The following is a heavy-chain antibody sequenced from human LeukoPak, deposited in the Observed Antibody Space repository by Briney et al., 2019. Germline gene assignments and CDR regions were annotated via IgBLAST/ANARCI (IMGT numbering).Heavy chain of an antibody. CDR1: GYTFTSYD. Sequence: GASVKVSCKASGYTFTSYDINWVRQATGQGLEWMGWMNPNSGNTGYAQKFQGRVTITADESTSTAYMELSSLRSEDTAVYYCARDGGPDYDILTGYYKYNWFDPWGQGTLVTVSS. CDR3: ARDGGPDYDILTGYYKYNWFDP. J-gene: IGHJ5*02. CDR2: MNPNSGNT. D-gene: IGHD3-9*01. V-gene: IGHV1-8*01.